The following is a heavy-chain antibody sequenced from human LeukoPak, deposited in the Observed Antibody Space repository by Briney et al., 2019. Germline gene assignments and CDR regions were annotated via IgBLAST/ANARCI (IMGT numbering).Heavy chain of an antibody. CDR1: GFTFNSYW. CDR2: IKQDGSEK. J-gene: IGHJ4*02. D-gene: IGHD6-6*01. CDR3: AKDQQLVLNY. Sequence: GSLRLSCAASGFTFNSYWTSWVRQAPGKGLEWVAKIKQDGSEKYYVDSVKGRFTISRDNAKNSLFLQMNGLRAEDTAVYYCAKDQQLVLNYWGQGTLVTVSS. V-gene: IGHV3-7*01.